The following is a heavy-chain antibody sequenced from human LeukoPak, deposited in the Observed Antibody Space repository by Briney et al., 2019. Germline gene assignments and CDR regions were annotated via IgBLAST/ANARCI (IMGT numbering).Heavy chain of an antibody. V-gene: IGHV5-51*01. CDR1: ENSFTSYW. J-gene: IGHJ4*02. Sequence: GESLKISCKGSENSFTSYWIGWVRQMPGKVLEWMGIIYPGDSDTRYSPSFQGQVTISADKSISTAYLQWSSLKASDTAMYYCASWLRDGYNYFFDYWGQGTLVTVSS. CDR3: ASWLRDGYNYFFDY. CDR2: IYPGDSDT. D-gene: IGHD5-24*01.